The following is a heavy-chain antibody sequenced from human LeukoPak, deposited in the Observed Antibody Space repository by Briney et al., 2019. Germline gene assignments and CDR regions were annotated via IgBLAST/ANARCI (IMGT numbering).Heavy chain of an antibody. CDR2: ISGSGGST. D-gene: IGHD4-17*01. CDR3: AKPHDYGDYGWFDP. J-gene: IGHJ5*02. CDR1: GFTFSSYA. V-gene: IGHV3-23*01. Sequence: GGSLRLSCAASGFTFSSYAMSWVRQAPGMGLEWVSAISGSGGSTYYADSVKGRFTISRDNSKNTLYLQMNSLRAEDTAVYYCAKPHDYGDYGWFDPWGQGTLVTVSS.